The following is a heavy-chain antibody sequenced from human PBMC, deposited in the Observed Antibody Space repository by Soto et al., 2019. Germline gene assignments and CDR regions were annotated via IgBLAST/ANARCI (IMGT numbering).Heavy chain of an antibody. D-gene: IGHD3-3*01. Sequence: QVQLVESGGGVVQPGRSLRLSCAASGFTFSSYGMHWVRQAPGKGLEWVAVIWYDGSNKYYADSVKGRFTISRDNSKNTLYLQMNSLRAEDTAVYYCARNIEYYDFWSGYYRDYYYGMDVWGQGTTVTVSS. CDR2: IWYDGSNK. V-gene: IGHV3-33*01. CDR1: GFTFSSYG. J-gene: IGHJ6*02. CDR3: ARNIEYYDFWSGYYRDYYYGMDV.